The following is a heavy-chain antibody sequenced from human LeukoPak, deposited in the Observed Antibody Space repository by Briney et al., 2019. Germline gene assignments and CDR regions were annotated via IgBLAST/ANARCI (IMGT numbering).Heavy chain of an antibody. CDR3: AKLHAGDNTPY. Sequence: ASVKVPCKASGYTFTGYYMHWVRQAPGQGLEWMGWINPNSGGTNYAQKFQGRVTMTRDTSISTAYMELNRLRSDDTAVYYCAKLHAGDNTPYWGQGTLVTVSS. CDR1: GYTFTGYY. D-gene: IGHD1-26*01. V-gene: IGHV1-2*02. CDR2: INPNSGGT. J-gene: IGHJ4*02.